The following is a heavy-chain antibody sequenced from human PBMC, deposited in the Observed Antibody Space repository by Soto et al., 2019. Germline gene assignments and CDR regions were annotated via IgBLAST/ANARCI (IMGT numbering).Heavy chain of an antibody. CDR3: AGGLTGDFDY. Sequence: SSETLSLTCTVSGGSISSSSYYWGWIRQPPGKGLEWIGSIYYSGSTYYNPSLKSRVTISVDTSKNQFSLKLSSVTAADTAVYYCAGGLTGDFDYWGQGTLVTVSS. CDR2: IYYSGST. D-gene: IGHD7-27*01. CDR1: GGSISSSSYY. V-gene: IGHV4-39*01. J-gene: IGHJ4*02.